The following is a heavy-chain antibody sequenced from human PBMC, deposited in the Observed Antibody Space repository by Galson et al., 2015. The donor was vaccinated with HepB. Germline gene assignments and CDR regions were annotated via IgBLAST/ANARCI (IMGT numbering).Heavy chain of an antibody. Sequence: SVKVSCKASGGTFSSYAINWVRQAPGQGLEWMGGIIPIFGTSKYARKFQGRVTITADESTSTAYMEVSSLRYEDTAVYYCARVGGKLGYCSGGTCSTWFDPWGQGTLVTVSS. CDR3: ARVGGKLGYCSGGTCSTWFDP. CDR2: IIPIFGTS. CDR1: GGTFSSYA. J-gene: IGHJ5*02. D-gene: IGHD2-15*01. V-gene: IGHV1-69*13.